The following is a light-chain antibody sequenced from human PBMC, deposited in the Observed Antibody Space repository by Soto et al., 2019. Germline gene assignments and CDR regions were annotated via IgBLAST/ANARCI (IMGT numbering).Light chain of an antibody. Sequence: EIVMTQSPATLSVSPGERATPSCRASQSVNSNLAWYQQKPGQAPRLLIYGASARATGFPARFSGSGSGTEFTLTISSLQSEDFAVYYCQQVDSYPITFGGGTKVDIK. CDR1: QSVNSN. CDR2: GAS. J-gene: IGKJ4*01. CDR3: QQVDSYPIT. V-gene: IGKV3-15*01.